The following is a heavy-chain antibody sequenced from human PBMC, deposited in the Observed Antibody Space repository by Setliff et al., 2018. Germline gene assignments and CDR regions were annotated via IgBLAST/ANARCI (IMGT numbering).Heavy chain of an antibody. Sequence: GASVKVSCKASGYTFTSYGISWVRQAPGQGLEWMGWISAYNGNTNYAQKLQGRVTISTDTSTSTAYMELRSLRSDDTAVYYCARVRGASSGWYHYSYWGQGTLVTVSS. CDR3: ARVRGASSGWYHYSY. J-gene: IGHJ4*02. V-gene: IGHV1-18*01. D-gene: IGHD6-19*01. CDR1: GYTFTSYG. CDR2: ISAYNGNT.